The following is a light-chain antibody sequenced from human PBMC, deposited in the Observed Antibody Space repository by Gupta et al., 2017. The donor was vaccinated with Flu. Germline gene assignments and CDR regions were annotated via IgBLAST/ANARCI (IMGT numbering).Light chain of an antibody. V-gene: IGKV1-5*03. Sequence: PSTLCSSVGYRVTTSCRASQSIMNCLAWYQQKPGKAPKLLIYMASKLKSGVPSRFSGSGSGTEFTLTISSLQPDDFATYYCQHYYTYLGTFGQGTKLQIK. CDR3: QHYYTYLGT. J-gene: IGKJ2*01. CDR1: QSIMNC. CDR2: MAS.